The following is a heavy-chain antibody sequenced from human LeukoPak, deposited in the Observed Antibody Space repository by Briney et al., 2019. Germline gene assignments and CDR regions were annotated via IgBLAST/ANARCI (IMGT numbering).Heavy chain of an antibody. CDR1: GFTFSSYA. Sequence: LSGRSLRLSCAASGFTFSSYAMHWVRQAPGKGLEWVAVISYDGSNKYYADSVKGRFTISRDNSKNTLYLQMNSLRAEDTAVYYCARDLYDYVWGSYRYYFDYWGQGTLVTVSS. CDR2: ISYDGSNK. V-gene: IGHV3-30-3*01. J-gene: IGHJ4*02. CDR3: ARDLYDYVWGSYRYYFDY. D-gene: IGHD3-16*02.